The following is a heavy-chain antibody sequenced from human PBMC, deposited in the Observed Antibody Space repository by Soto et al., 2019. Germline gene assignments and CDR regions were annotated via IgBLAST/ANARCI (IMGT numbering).Heavy chain of an antibody. J-gene: IGHJ6*02. Sequence: QVQLRQWGAGLLKPAETLHLTCAVFGGSFTDYYWDWIRQSPGTGPEWLGEINHSASTDYNPSLRSRATILVDTSKKKFSLQLTSVTAADTAVYYCARGADDNSGLYSWAQHGFDVWGPGTAVTVSS. CDR3: ARGADDNSGLYSWAQHGFDV. D-gene: IGHD3-22*01. V-gene: IGHV4-34*01. CDR2: INHSAST. CDR1: GGSFTDYY.